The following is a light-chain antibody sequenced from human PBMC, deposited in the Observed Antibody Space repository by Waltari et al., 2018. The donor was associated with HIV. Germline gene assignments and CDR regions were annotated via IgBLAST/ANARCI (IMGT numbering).Light chain of an antibody. J-gene: IGLJ3*02. V-gene: IGLV1-36*01. CDR2: YDS. CDR1: SANIGNNT. CDR3: STWDDTLSGWV. Sequence: QSVLTQPPSVSEAPRQRVTILCSGSSANIGNNTVNWYQPFPGEPPKLLIYYDSVKPAGVSVRFSGSKSGTSASLAISGLQSEDEAQYFCSTWDDTLSGWVFGGGTKLTVL.